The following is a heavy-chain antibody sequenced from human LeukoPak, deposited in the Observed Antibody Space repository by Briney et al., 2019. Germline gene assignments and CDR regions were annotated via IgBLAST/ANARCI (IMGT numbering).Heavy chain of an antibody. CDR2: ISYDGSNK. J-gene: IGHJ4*02. Sequence: PGGSLRLSCAASGFTFSSYAMHWVRQAPGKGLEWVAVISYDGSNKYYADSVKGRFTISRDNSKNTLYLQMNSLRAEDTAVYYCARVWDDIVVVPAAIGYWGQGTLVTVSS. CDR1: GFTFSSYA. D-gene: IGHD2-2*02. V-gene: IGHV3-30-3*01. CDR3: ARVWDDIVVVPAAIGY.